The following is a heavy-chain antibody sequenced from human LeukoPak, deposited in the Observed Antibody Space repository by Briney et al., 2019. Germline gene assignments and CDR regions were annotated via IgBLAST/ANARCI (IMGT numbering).Heavy chain of an antibody. CDR1: GFTFGNYA. V-gene: IGHV3-23*01. Sequence: GGSLRLSCEVSGFTFGNYAMSWVRQTAGKGLEWISGISVSGPYTYHTQSLKGRFTISRDNFKNTVYLQMSNLRVEDTALYYCARDGSWDDYSFYFYIDVWGKGTPVTASS. CDR2: ISVSGPYT. J-gene: IGHJ6*03. CDR3: ARDGSWDDYSFYFYIDV. D-gene: IGHD1-26*01.